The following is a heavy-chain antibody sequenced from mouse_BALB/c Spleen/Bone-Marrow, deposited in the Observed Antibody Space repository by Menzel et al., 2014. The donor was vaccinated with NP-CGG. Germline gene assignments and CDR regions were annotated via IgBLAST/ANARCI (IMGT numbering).Heavy chain of an antibody. J-gene: IGHJ4*01. D-gene: IGHD2-4*01. CDR2: IYPGNVNT. V-gene: IGHV1S56*01. CDR3: ARSYDYDGNYAMDY. Sequence: QVQLQQSGPELVKPGASVMISCKASGYTFTSYYTHWVKQRPGQGLEWIGWIYPGNVNTKYNEKFKGKATLTADKSSSTAYMQVSSLTSEDSAVYFCARSYDYDGNYAMDYWGQGTSVTVSS. CDR1: GYTFTSYY.